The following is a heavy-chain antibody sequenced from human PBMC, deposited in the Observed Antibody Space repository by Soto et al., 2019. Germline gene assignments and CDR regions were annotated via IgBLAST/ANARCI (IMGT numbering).Heavy chain of an antibody. V-gene: IGHV3-23*01. J-gene: IGHJ2*01. CDR2: IRSSGDRT. CDR3: VSLGVEGYNDHCDFDL. D-gene: IGHD1-1*01. Sequence: EVQVLESGGGLVQPGGSLRLSCAASGFAFSTYAMSWVRQTPRKGLEWVSTIRSSGDRTFSAESVKGRFTISRDNFKNTLLLQMNSLRAEDTALYYCVSLGVEGYNDHCDFDLWGRGTGVIFTS. CDR1: GFAFSTYA.